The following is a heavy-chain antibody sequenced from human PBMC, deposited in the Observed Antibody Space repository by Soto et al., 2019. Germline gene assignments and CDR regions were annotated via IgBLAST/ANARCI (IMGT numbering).Heavy chain of an antibody. V-gene: IGHV1-3*01. CDR1: GYTFTSYA. CDR2: INAGNGNT. D-gene: IGHD1-26*01. CDR3: AADAPQWELLGRDYYYYGMDV. J-gene: IGHJ6*02. Sequence: ASVKFSCKASGYTFTSYAMHWVRQAPGQRLEWMGWINAGNGNTKYSQKFQGRVTITRDMSTSTAYMELSSLRSEDTAVYYCAADAPQWELLGRDYYYYGMDVWGQGTTVTVSS.